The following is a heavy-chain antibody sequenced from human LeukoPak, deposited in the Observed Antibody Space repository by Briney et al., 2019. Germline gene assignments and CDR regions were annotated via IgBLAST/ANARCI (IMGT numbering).Heavy chain of an antibody. CDR1: GVSFSGYY. V-gene: IGHV4-34*01. Sequence: SETLSLTCAVYGVSFSGYYWSWIRQPPGKGLEWIGEINHSGSTNYNPSLKSRVTISVDTSKNQFSLKLSSVTAADTAVYYCARLTYSSSWYQGPRFFDYWGQGTLVTVSS. D-gene: IGHD6-13*01. J-gene: IGHJ4*02. CDR3: ARLTYSSSWYQGPRFFDY. CDR2: INHSGST.